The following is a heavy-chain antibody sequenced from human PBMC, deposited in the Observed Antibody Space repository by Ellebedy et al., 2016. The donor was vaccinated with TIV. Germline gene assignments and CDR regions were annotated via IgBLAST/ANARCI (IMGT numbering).Heavy chain of an antibody. J-gene: IGHJ4*02. D-gene: IGHD3-10*01. Sequence: SETLSLXXGASGGAFSAYYWSWIRQPPGKGLEWIGEINDSGNTNYNPSLKSRVTISVDTSKKEFSLKVTSATAADTAVYYCARGRGYYGSGTYYLYYWGQGTLVTVSS. V-gene: IGHV4-34*01. CDR3: ARGRGYYGSGTYYLYY. CDR2: INDSGNT. CDR1: GGAFSAYY.